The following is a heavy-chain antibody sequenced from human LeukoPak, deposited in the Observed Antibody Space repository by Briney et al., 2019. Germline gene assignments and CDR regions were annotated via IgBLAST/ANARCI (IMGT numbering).Heavy chain of an antibody. CDR3: AKSSTSLRYFDY. D-gene: IGHD2-2*01. J-gene: IGHJ4*02. Sequence: PGGSLRLSCAASGFTFSDYYMSWVRQAPGKGLEWVSAISGSGGSTYYADSVKGRLTISRDNSKNTLYLQMNSLRAEDTAVYYCAKSSTSLRYFDYWGQGTLVTVSS. CDR1: GFTFSDYY. V-gene: IGHV3-23*01. CDR2: ISGSGGST.